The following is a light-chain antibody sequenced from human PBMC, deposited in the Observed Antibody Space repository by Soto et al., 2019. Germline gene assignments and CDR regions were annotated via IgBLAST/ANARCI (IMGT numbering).Light chain of an antibody. J-gene: IGKJ5*01. Sequence: EIVLTQFPATLSLFPGETATLSCRASQTVGTSLAWYQQKPGQAPRLLISDASNRATGVPTRFSGSGSGTDFTLTISSLEPEDFAVYFCQQRNNWPRITFGQGTLLEIK. CDR2: DAS. CDR3: QQRNNWPRIT. V-gene: IGKV3-11*01. CDR1: QTVGTS.